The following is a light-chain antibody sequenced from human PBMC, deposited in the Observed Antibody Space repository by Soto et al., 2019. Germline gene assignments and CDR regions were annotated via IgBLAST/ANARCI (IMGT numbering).Light chain of an antibody. J-gene: IGLJ1*01. CDR2: EVS. V-gene: IGLV2-14*01. CDR3: SSYTSSSTYV. Sequence: QSALTQPASVSGSPGQSITISCTGTSSDVGAYNYVSWYQQPPGKAPKLMIYEVSNRPSGVSNRFSGSKSGNTASLTISGLQAEDEADYYCSSYTSSSTYVFGTGTKLTVL. CDR1: SSDVGAYNY.